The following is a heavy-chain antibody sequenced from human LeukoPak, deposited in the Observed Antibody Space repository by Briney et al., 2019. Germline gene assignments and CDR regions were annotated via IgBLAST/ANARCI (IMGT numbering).Heavy chain of an antibody. Sequence: SVKVSCKASGGTFSSYAISWVRQAPGQGLEWMGRIIPIFGTAEYAQKFQGRVTITTDESTSTAYMELSSLRSEDTAVYYCARAELGYDSSGYDYWGQGTLVTVSS. CDR1: GGTFSSYA. CDR3: ARAELGYDSSGYDY. J-gene: IGHJ4*02. CDR2: IIPIFGTA. V-gene: IGHV1-69*05. D-gene: IGHD3-22*01.